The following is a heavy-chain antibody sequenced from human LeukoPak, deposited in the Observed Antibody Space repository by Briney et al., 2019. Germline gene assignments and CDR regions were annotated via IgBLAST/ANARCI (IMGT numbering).Heavy chain of an antibody. CDR2: IIPIFGTA. Sequence: GGSLRLSCKASGYTFNNYGISWVRQAPGQGLEWMGGIIPIFGTANYAQKFQGRVTITADESTSTAYMELSSLRSEDTAVYYCARDKFRWGSGWYYYYYMDVWGKGTTVTISS. J-gene: IGHJ6*03. CDR1: GYTFNNYG. CDR3: ARDKFRWGSGWYYYYYMDV. D-gene: IGHD6-19*01. V-gene: IGHV1-69*01.